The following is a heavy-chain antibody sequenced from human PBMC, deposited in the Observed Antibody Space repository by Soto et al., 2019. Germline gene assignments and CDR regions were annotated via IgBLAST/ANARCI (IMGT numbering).Heavy chain of an antibody. CDR1: GGSFSGYY. Sequence: AGTLSLTCAVYGGSFSGYYWSWIRQPPGKGLEWIGEINHSGSTNYNPSLKSRVTISVDTSKNQFSLKLSSVTAADTAVYYCARYSGYDPYYFDYWGQGTLVPVSS. CDR2: INHSGST. V-gene: IGHV4-34*01. J-gene: IGHJ4*02. D-gene: IGHD5-12*01. CDR3: ARYSGYDPYYFDY.